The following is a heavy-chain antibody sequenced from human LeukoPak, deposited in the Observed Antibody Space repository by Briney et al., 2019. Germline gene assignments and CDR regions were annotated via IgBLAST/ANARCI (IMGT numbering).Heavy chain of an antibody. CDR1: GGSISSYY. Sequence: SETLSLTCTVSGGSISSYYWSWIRQPAGKGLEWIGRIYTNGSTNYNPSLKSRVTMSVDTSKNQFSLELSSVTAADTAVYYCARDHPPGNFYDYWGQGTLVTVSS. V-gene: IGHV4-4*07. CDR2: IYTNGST. D-gene: IGHD2/OR15-2a*01. CDR3: ARDHPPGNFYDY. J-gene: IGHJ4*02.